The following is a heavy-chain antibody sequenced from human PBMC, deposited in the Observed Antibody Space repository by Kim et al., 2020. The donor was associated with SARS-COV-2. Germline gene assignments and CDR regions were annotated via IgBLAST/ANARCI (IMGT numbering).Heavy chain of an antibody. J-gene: IGHJ3*01. D-gene: IGHD3-3*02. Sequence: SVEGRFTISSDDSEIMAYLQMNSLKTEDTAVYYCTRSPWTTLAFWDAFDVWGQGTMVTVSS. CDR3: TRSPWTTLAFWDAFDV. V-gene: IGHV3-73*01.